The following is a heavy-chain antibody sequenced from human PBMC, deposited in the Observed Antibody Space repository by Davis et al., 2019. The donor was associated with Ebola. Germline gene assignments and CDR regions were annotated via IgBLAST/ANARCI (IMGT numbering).Heavy chain of an antibody. Sequence: SETLSLTCTVSGGSISSYYWSWIRQPPGKGLEWIGYFYYSGSTNYNPSLKSRVTISVDTTKNQFSLKLSSVTAADTAVYYCARLVALYDNSGYAYLDYWGQGILVTVSS. CDR2: FYYSGST. D-gene: IGHD3-22*01. CDR1: GGSISSYY. CDR3: ARLVALYDNSGYAYLDY. J-gene: IGHJ4*02. V-gene: IGHV4-59*01.